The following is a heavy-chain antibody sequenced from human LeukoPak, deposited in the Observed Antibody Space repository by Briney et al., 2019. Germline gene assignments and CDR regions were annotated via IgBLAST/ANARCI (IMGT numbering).Heavy chain of an antibody. D-gene: IGHD2-2*01. V-gene: IGHV3-15*01. CDR2: IKSKTDGGTT. CDR3: TTEIGYCSSTSCLNFDY. CDR1: GFTFSNAW. J-gene: IGHJ4*02. Sequence: GGSLRLSCAASGFTFSNAWMSWVRQAPGKGLEWVGRIKSKTDGGTTDYAAPVKGRFTISRDDSKNTLYPQMNSLKTEDTAVYYCTTEIGYCSSTSCLNFDYWGQGTLVTVSS.